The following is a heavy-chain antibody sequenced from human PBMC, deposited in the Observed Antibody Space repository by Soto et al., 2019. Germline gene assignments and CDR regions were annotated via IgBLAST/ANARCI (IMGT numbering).Heavy chain of an antibody. CDR2: INSDGSDT. J-gene: IGHJ4*02. CDR3: ARDRSDAMPIDDRPLFDY. V-gene: IGHV3-74*03. D-gene: IGHD1-1*01. Sequence: GGSLRLSCAASGFTFSGHWMHWVRQVTGKGLEWVSRINSDGSDTECADSVKGRFTISRDNAKNTLYLQMSSLRAGDTAVYYCARDRSDAMPIDDRPLFDYWSQGTFDTGSS. CDR1: GFTFSGHW.